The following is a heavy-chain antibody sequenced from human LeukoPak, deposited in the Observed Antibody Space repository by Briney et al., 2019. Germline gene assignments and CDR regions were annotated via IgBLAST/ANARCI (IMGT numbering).Heavy chain of an antibody. Sequence: GGSLRLSCVVSGITLSNYGMSWVRQAPGKGLEWVAGISDSGGKTNYADSVKGRFTISRDSPKNSLYLQMNSLRGEDTAVHCWAKRGVVIRVILVGFHKEAYYFDSWGQGALVTVSS. CDR1: GITLSNYG. CDR3: AKRGVVIRVILVGFHKEAYYFDS. CDR2: ISDSGGKT. J-gene: IGHJ4*02. D-gene: IGHD3-22*01. V-gene: IGHV3-23*01.